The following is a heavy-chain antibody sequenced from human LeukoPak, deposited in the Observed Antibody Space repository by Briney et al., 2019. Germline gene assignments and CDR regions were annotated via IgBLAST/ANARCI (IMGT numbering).Heavy chain of an antibody. D-gene: IGHD6-6*01. CDR2: ISSSGSTI. CDR3: ARVGGGIAARPGYYYYYMDV. CDR1: GFTFSSYG. Sequence: GGTLRLPCAASGFTFSSYGMSWVRQAPGKGLEWVSYISSSGSTIYYADSVKGRFTISRDNAKNSLYLQMNSLRAEDTAVYYCARVGGGIAARPGYYYYYMDVWGKGTTVTVSS. V-gene: IGHV3-48*04. J-gene: IGHJ6*03.